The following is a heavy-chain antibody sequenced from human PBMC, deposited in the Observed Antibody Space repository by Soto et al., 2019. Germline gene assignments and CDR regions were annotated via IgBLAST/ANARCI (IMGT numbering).Heavy chain of an antibody. Sequence: PGGSLRLSCAASGFTFSSYAMNWVRQAPGKGLEWVSAISGSGGSIYYADSAKGRFTISRDNSKNMLFLQMNSLRAEDTAVYYCSKTTTARIAVAPRGLFDYWGQGTLXTVSS. J-gene: IGHJ4*02. CDR2: ISGSGGSI. CDR1: GFTFSSYA. D-gene: IGHD6-19*01. V-gene: IGHV3-23*01. CDR3: SKTTTARIAVAPRGLFDY.